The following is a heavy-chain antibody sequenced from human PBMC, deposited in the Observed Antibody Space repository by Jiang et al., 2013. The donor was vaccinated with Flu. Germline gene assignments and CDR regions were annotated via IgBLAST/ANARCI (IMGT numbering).Heavy chain of an antibody. CDR3: ARGAHYVWHD. D-gene: IGHD3-16*01. CDR2: MHHSGST. CDR1: GDSVSSSFSHW. Sequence: GSGLVKPSGTLSLTCAVSGDSVSSSFSHWWSWARQVPGKGLEWLGEMHHSGSTNYNPSLKSRVTMSIDNSKNQFSLNLYSVSAADTAVYFCARGAHYVWHDWGQGTLVTVSS. V-gene: IGHV4-4*02. J-gene: IGHJ4*02.